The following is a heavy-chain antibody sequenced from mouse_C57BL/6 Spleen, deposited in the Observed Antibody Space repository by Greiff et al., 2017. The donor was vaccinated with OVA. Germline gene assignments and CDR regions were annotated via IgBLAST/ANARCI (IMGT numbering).Heavy chain of an antibody. J-gene: IGHJ4*01. CDR2: INPNNGGT. CDR3: ARRALYYGSLYAMDY. V-gene: IGHV1-26*01. CDR1: GYTFTDYY. D-gene: IGHD1-1*01. Sequence: EVQLQQSGPELVKPGASVKISCKASGYTFTDYYMNWVKQSHGKSLEWIGDINPNNGGTSYNQKFKGKATLTVDKSSSTAYMELRSLTSEDSAVYYCARRALYYGSLYAMDYWGQGTSVTVSS.